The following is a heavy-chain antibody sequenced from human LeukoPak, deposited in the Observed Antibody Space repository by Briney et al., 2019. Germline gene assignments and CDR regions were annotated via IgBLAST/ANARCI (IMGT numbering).Heavy chain of an antibody. V-gene: IGHV3-7*01. J-gene: IGHJ4*02. Sequence: PGGSLRLSCAASGFTSSSYWMSWVRQAPGKGLEWVANIKQDGSEKYYVDSVKGRFTISRDNAKNSLYLQMNSLRAEDTAVYYCARDPHRTLDYWGQGTLVTVSS. CDR2: IKQDGSEK. D-gene: IGHD2-2*01. CDR3: ARDPHRTLDY. CDR1: GFTSSSYW.